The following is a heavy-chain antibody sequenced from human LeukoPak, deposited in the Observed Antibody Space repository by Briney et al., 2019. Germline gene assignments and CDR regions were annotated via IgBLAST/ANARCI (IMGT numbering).Heavy chain of an antibody. CDR1: GFTFSNYN. V-gene: IGHV3-21*01. CDR2: ISSSSSYI. Sequence: PGGSLRLSCAASGFTFSNYNMNWVRQAPGKGLEWVSSISSSSSYIYYTDSVKGRFTISRDNSKNTLYLQMNSLRAEETAVYYCERAFSTTAFDYWGQGNLVTVSS. CDR3: ERAFSTTAFDY. D-gene: IGHD4-17*01. J-gene: IGHJ4*02.